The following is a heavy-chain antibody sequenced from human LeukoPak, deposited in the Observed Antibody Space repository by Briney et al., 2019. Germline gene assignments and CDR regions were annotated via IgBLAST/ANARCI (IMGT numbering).Heavy chain of an antibody. J-gene: IGHJ4*02. V-gene: IGHV1-2*02. CDR1: GFTFTDEY. Sequence: ASVKVSCKSSGFTFTDEYIHWVRQAPGQELDWMGWINPYSGAINYAQKFQGRVTLTRDTPISTAYMELSRLTSGDTAVYYCARDPKSQLLLDYWGQGTLVTVSS. CDR2: INPYSGAI. CDR3: ARDPKSQLLLDY. D-gene: IGHD2-2*01.